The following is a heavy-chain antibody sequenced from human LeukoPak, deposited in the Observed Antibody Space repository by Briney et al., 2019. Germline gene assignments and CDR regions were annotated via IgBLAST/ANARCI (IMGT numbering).Heavy chain of an antibody. Sequence: GGSLRLSCAASGFTFSNYAMHWVRQAPGKGLEWVAVISYDGSNKYYADSVKGRFTISRDNSKNTLYLQMNSLRAEDTAVYYCAKMAAAGTNYYYYYMDVWGKGTTVTVSS. CDR3: AKMAAAGTNYYYYYMDV. D-gene: IGHD6-13*01. CDR1: GFTFSNYA. V-gene: IGHV3-30*18. CDR2: ISYDGSNK. J-gene: IGHJ6*03.